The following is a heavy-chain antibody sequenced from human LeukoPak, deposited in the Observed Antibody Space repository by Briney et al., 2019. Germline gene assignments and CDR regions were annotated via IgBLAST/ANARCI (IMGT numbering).Heavy chain of an antibody. CDR2: ISWNSGSI. V-gene: IGHV3-9*01. Sequence: PGGSLRLSRAASGFTFDDYAMHWVRQAPGKGLEWVSGISWNSGSIGYADSVKGRFTISRDNAKNSLYLQMNSLRAEDTALYYCAKGNTSSLYNWFDPGGRETLVTVSS. D-gene: IGHD6-19*01. CDR3: AKGNTSSLYNWFDP. CDR1: GFTFDDYA. J-gene: IGHJ5*02.